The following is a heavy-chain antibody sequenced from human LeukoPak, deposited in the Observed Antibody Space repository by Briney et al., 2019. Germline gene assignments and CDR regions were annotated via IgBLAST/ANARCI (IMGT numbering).Heavy chain of an antibody. J-gene: IGHJ2*01. CDR3: ARVNTGNWYFDL. CDR1: GFTFSRYW. V-gene: IGHV3-74*01. D-gene: IGHD3-10*01. CDR2: INTDGSTT. Sequence: PGGSLRLSCAASGFTFSRYWMHWVRQAPGKGLVWVSRINTDGSTTSYADSVRGRFTISRDNAENTVYLQMNSLGAEDTALYFCARVNTGNWYFDLWGRGTLATVSS.